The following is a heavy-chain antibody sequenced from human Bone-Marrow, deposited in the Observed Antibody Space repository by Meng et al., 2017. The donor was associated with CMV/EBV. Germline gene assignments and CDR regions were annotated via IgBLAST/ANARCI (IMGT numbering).Heavy chain of an antibody. CDR3: AVGHDSRKVAY. V-gene: IGHV3-53*01. Sequence: GESLKISCAASGFTFSSYEMNWVRQAPGKGLEWVSVICTGDTTHYADFVKGRFTISRDSSKNTLYLQMNSLRAEDTALYYCAVGHDSRKVAYWGQGTLVTVSS. D-gene: IGHD3-3*01. CDR1: GFTFSSYE. J-gene: IGHJ4*02. CDR2: ICTGDTT.